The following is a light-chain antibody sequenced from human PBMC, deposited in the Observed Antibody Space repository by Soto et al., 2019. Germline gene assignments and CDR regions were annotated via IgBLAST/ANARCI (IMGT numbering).Light chain of an antibody. V-gene: IGKV3-20*01. CDR1: LRLSSSY. Sequence: VVTQSPVTLSLSPGERATLACMATLRLSSSYFAWYQQKPGQAPRLLIYGASNTATGIPDRFSGSGSGTDINFTLTRLELEHFELYSCQCYGSTTWTFGQGTKVDIK. J-gene: IGKJ1*01. CDR2: GAS. CDR3: QCYGSTTWT.